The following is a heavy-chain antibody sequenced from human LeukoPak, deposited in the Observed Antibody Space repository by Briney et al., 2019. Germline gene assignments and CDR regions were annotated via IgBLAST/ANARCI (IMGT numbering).Heavy chain of an antibody. CDR3: ARTTEGGYSYGYFYYYYMDV. J-gene: IGHJ6*03. Sequence: SETLSLTCTVSGGSISSYYWSWIRQPPGKGLEWMGYIYYSGSTNYKSSLKSRVTISVDTSKNQFSLKLSSVTAADTAVYYCARTTEGGYSYGYFYYYYMDVWGKGTTVTISS. CDR2: IYYSGST. CDR1: GGSISSYY. V-gene: IGHV4-59*01. D-gene: IGHD5-18*01.